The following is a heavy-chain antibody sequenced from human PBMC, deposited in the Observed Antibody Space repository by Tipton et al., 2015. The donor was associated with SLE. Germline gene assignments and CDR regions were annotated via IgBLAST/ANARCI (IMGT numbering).Heavy chain of an antibody. CDR3: ARRRGSSWYEDYFDY. CDR1: GGSISSHY. D-gene: IGHD6-13*01. Sequence: TLSLTCTVSGGSISSHYWSWIRRPPGTALEWIAYINYSGSTKSNPSLKSRVTMSVETSKNQFSLKLNSVTAADTAVYYCARRRGSSWYEDYFDYWGQGTLVTVSS. J-gene: IGHJ4*02. V-gene: IGHV4-59*11. CDR2: INYSGST.